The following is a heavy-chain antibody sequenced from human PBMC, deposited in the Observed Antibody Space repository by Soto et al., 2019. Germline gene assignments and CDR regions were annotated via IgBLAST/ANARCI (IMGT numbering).Heavy chain of an antibody. V-gene: IGHV1-69*13. CDR2: IIPIFGTA. J-gene: IGHJ4*02. CDR3: ASLVMRGRDGYNYRFDY. D-gene: IGHD5-12*01. Sequence: GASVKVSCKASGGTFSSYAISWVLQAPGQGLEWMGGIIPIFGTANYAQKFQGRVTITADESTSTAYMELSSLRSEDTAVYYCASLVMRGRDGYNYRFDYWGQGTLVTVSS. CDR1: GGTFSSYA.